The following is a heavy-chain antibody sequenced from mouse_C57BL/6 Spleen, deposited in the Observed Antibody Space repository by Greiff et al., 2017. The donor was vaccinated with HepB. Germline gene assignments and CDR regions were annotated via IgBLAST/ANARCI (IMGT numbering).Heavy chain of an antibody. J-gene: IGHJ2*01. CDR1: GYTFTSYW. CDR2: IHPNSGST. D-gene: IGHD1-1*01. CDR3: ARDGSSIGNFDY. V-gene: IGHV1-64*01. Sequence: QVQLKEPGAELVKPGASVKLSCKASGYTFTSYWMHWVKQRPGQGLEWIGMIHPNSGSTNYNEKFKSKATLTVDKSSSTAYMQLSSLTSEDSAVYYCARDGSSIGNFDYWGQGTTLTVSS.